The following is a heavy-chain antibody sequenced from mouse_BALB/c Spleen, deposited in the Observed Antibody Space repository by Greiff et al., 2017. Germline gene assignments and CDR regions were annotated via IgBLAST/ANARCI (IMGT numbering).Heavy chain of an antibody. D-gene: IGHD3-3*01. Sequence: EVMLLESGGGLVQPGGSLRLSCATSGFTFTDYYMSWVRQPPGKALEWLGFIRNKANGYTTEYSASVKGRFTISRDNSQSILYLQMNTLRAEDSATYYCARDRDSWDYWGQGTTLTVSS. V-gene: IGHV7-3*02. J-gene: IGHJ2*01. CDR3: ARDRDSWDY. CDR2: IRNKANGYTT. CDR1: GFTFTDYY.